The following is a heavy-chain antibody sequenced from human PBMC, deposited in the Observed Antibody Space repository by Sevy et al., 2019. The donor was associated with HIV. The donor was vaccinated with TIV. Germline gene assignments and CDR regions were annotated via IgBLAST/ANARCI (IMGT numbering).Heavy chain of an antibody. J-gene: IGHJ5*02. CDR2: ISSSSSYT. V-gene: IGHV3-11*06. CDR3: ARGCSSTSCYGGPGGWFDP. CDR1: GFTFSDYY. Sequence: GGSLRLSCAASGFTFSDYYMSWIRQAPGKGLEWVSYISSSSSYTNYADSVKGRFTISRDNAKNSLYLQMNSLRAEDTAVYYCARGCSSTSCYGGPGGWFDPWGQRTLVTVSS. D-gene: IGHD2-2*01.